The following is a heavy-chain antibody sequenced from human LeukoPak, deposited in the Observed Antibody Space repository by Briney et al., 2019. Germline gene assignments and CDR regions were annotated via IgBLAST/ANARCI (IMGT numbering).Heavy chain of an antibody. J-gene: IGHJ4*02. Sequence: GGSLRLSCAASGFTFSSYAMSWVRQAPGKGLEWVSAISGSGGSTYYADSMKGRFTISRDNSKYTLYLQMNSLRAEDTAVYYCAKLARGPISNADYWGQGTLATVSS. CDR1: GFTFSSYA. CDR3: AKLARGPISNADY. D-gene: IGHD6-6*01. CDR2: ISGSGGST. V-gene: IGHV3-23*01.